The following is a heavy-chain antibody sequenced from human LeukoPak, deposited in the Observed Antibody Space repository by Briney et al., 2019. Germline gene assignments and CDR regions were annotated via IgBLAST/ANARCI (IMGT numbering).Heavy chain of an antibody. CDR2: ISTHNGNT. Sequence: ASVKVSCKASGYTFTSYGISWVRQAPGQGLEWTGWISTHNGNTNYAQKFQGRVTMTTDTSTSTAYMELRSLRSDDMAVYYCARGASYVILTGYSYFDYWGQGTLVTVSS. CDR1: GYTFTSYG. D-gene: IGHD3-9*01. CDR3: ARGASYVILTGYSYFDY. V-gene: IGHV1-18*03. J-gene: IGHJ4*02.